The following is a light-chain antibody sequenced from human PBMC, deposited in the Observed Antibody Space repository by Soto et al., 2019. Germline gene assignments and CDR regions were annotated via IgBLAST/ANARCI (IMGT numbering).Light chain of an antibody. CDR1: SSNIGAGYD. J-gene: IGLJ3*02. V-gene: IGLV1-40*01. Sequence: QSVLTQPPSVSGAPGQRVTISCTGSSSNIGAGYDVHWYQHLPGTAPKLLIYVNNNRPSGVPDRFSGSKSGTSASLAITGXXXXXXADYYCQSYDSTLSGSWVFGGGTKLTVL. CDR3: QSYDSTLSGSWV. CDR2: VNN.